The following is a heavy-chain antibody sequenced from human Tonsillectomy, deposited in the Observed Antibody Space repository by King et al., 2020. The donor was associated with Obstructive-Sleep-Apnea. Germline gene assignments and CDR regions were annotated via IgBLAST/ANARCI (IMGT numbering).Heavy chain of an antibody. V-gene: IGHV3-7*03. Sequence: VQLVESGGGLVQPGGSLRLSCAASGFTFSSYWMSWVRQAPGKGLEWVANIKQDGSEKYYVDSVKGRFTISRDNAKNSLYLQMNSLRAEDTAVYYCARDNSYGYVDYFDYWGQGTLVTVSS. J-gene: IGHJ4*02. D-gene: IGHD5-18*01. CDR1: GFTFSSYW. CDR2: IKQDGSEK. CDR3: ARDNSYGYVDYFDY.